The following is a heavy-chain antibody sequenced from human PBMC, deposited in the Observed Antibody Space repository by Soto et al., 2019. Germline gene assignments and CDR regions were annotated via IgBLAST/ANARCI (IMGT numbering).Heavy chain of an antibody. CDR1: GFTFSSYA. D-gene: IGHD2-2*01. V-gene: IGHV3-23*01. J-gene: IGHJ4*02. CDR3: ATFYQLLESLPFY. Sequence: GGSLRLSCAASGFTFSSYAMSCVRQAPGKGLEWVSAISGSGGSTYYADSVKGRFTISRDNSKNTLYLQMNSLRAEDTAVYYCATFYQLLESLPFYWGQGTLVTVSS. CDR2: ISGSGGST.